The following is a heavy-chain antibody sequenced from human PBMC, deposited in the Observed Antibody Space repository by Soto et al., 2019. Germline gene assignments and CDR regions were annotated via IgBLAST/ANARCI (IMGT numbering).Heavy chain of an antibody. V-gene: IGHV4-30-2*01. J-gene: IGHJ4*02. Sequence: QLQLQGSGSGLVKPSQTLSLTCAVSGGSISSAGYSWSWLRQPPGKGLEWIGDIYYSGGTYYNPSLKSHATXXVXTXXNQFSLKLSSVTAADTAVYYCARGYMLRGVPYFAYWGRGTLVTVSS. CDR3: ARGYMLRGVPYFAY. D-gene: IGHD3-10*01. CDR2: IYYSGGT. CDR1: GGSISSAGYS.